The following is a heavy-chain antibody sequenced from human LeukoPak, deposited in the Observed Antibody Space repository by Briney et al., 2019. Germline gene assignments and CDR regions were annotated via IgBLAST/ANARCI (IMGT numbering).Heavy chain of an antibody. V-gene: IGHV3-21*01. CDR2: INSSSSYI. D-gene: IGHD5-12*01. Sequence: GGSLSLSCAVYGFSLNSYSMNWVRQAPGKGLEWVLSINSSSSYIYYADSVKGRFTTSTDNAKNSLYLQLNSLRAEDTAVYYCARALVATCPIGRPRKIDNNWFDPWGQGTLVTVSS. CDR3: ARALVATCPIGRPRKIDNNWFDP. J-gene: IGHJ5*02. CDR1: GFSLNSYS.